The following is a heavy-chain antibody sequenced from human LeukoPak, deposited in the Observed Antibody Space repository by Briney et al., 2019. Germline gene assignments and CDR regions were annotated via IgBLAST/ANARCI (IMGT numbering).Heavy chain of an antibody. CDR2: ITPMFGTA. D-gene: IGHD6-19*01. CDR3: ARDYSARVEQWLVRGYYFDY. CDR1: GGIFSRHT. Sequence: SVKVSCKASGGIFSRHTISWVRQSPGQGLEWMGGITPMFGTANYAQKFQGRVTITADESTSTAYMELSSLRSEDTAVYYCARDYSARVEQWLVRGYYFDYWGQGTLVTVSS. V-gene: IGHV1-69*13. J-gene: IGHJ4*02.